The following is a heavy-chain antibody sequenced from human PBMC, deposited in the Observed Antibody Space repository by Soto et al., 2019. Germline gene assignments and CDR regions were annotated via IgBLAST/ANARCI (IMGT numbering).Heavy chain of an antibody. J-gene: IGHJ6*02. CDR2: IIPIFGTA. V-gene: IGHV1-69*06. CDR3: ASWSSDCSSTSCYIHHYYYGMDV. D-gene: IGHD2-2*02. CDR1: GGTFSSYA. Sequence: SVKVSCKASGGTFSSYAISWVRQAPGQGLEWMGGIIPIFGTANYAQKFQGRVTITADKSTRTAYMELSSLRSEDTAVYYCASWSSDCSSTSCYIHHYYYGMDVWGPGTTVTVSS.